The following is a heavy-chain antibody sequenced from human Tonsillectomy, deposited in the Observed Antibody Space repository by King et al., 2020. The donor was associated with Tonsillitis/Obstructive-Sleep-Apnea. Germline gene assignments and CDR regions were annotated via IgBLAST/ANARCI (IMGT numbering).Heavy chain of an antibody. V-gene: IGHV3-48*02. Sequence: QLVQSGGGLVQPGGSRRLSCEASGFAFSTYSINWVRQAPGKGLEWVLNIRGGGTTIHYAESVKGRFTISRDYAKNSLYVQMNSLRDEDTAVYYCARIPGSYHYYMDIWGKGTTVTVSS. CDR1: GFAFSTYS. CDR2: IRGGGTTI. J-gene: IGHJ6*03. CDR3: ARIPGSYHYYMDI.